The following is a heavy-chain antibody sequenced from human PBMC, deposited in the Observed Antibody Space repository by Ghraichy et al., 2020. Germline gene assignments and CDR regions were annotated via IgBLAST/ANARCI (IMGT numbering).Heavy chain of an antibody. CDR2: ISGSGDKT. CDR1: GFSFSSTA. Sequence: GGSLRLSCAASGFSFSSTAMSWVRQAPGRGLERLSGISGSGDKTHYADSVKGRFVISRDNSKNTLYLQTSSLRAEDTAVYYCAKDFTGSFYGGQGTLVTVSS. J-gene: IGHJ4*02. D-gene: IGHD1-26*01. CDR3: AKDFTGSFY. V-gene: IGHV3-23*01.